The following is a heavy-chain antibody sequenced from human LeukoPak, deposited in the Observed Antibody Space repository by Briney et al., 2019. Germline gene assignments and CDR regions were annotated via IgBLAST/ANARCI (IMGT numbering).Heavy chain of an antibody. J-gene: IGHJ4*02. D-gene: IGHD6-13*01. CDR3: ARIRRGSSSWYYFDS. V-gene: IGHV3-20*04. CDR2: INWNGGNT. CDR1: GFTYDDYG. Sequence: GGSLRLSCAVSGFTYDDYGMSWVRQAPGKGLEWVSGINWNGGNTGYADSVKGRFTISRDNAKNSLYLQMNSLRAEDTALYYCARIRRGSSSWYYFDSWGQGTLVTVSS.